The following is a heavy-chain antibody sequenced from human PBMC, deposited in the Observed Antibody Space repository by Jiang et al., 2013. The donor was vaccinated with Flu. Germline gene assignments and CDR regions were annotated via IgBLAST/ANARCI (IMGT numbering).Heavy chain of an antibody. D-gene: IGHD4-17*01. CDR2: IYYSGST. CDR3: AREDYENWFDP. V-gene: IGHV4-59*01. CDR1: GGSISNYY. Sequence: PGLVKPSETLSLTCTVSGGSISNYYWSWIRQPPGKGLEWIGYIYYSGSTNYNPSLKSRVTISVDTSKNQFSLKLSSVTAADTAVYYCAREDYENWFDPWGQGTLVTVSS. J-gene: IGHJ5*02.